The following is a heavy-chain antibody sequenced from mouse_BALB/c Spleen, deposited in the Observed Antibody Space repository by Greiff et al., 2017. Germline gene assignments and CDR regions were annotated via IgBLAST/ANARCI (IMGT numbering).Heavy chain of an antibody. J-gene: IGHJ3*01. CDR1: GYSFTSGYY. Sequence: EVKLMESGPGLVKPSQSLSLTCSVTGYSFTSGYYWNWIRQFPGNKLEWMGYISYDGSNNYNPSLKNRISITRDTSKNQFFLKLNSVTTEDTATYYCATNWDFAYWGQGTLVTVSA. CDR2: ISYDGSN. V-gene: IGHV3-6*02. D-gene: IGHD4-1*01. CDR3: ATNWDFAY.